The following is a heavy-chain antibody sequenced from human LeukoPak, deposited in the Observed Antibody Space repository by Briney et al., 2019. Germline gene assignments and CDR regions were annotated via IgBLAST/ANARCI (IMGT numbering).Heavy chain of an antibody. CDR1: GGSISSYY. CDR3: ATDYSNFYGMDV. J-gene: IGHJ6*02. Sequence: PSETLSLTCTVSGGSISSYYWSWIRQPPGKGLEWIGYIYYSGSTNYNPSLETRVTISVDSSKDQISLRLSSVTAADTAVYYCATDYSNFYGMDVWGQGTTVTVSS. V-gene: IGHV4-59*01. D-gene: IGHD4-11*01. CDR2: IYYSGST.